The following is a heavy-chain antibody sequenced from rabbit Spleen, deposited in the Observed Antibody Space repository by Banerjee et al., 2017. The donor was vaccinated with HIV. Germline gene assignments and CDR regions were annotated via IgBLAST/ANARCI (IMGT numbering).Heavy chain of an antibody. J-gene: IGHJ3*01. V-gene: IGHV1S40*01. D-gene: IGHD8-1*01. Sequence: QSLEESGGDLVKPGASLTLTCTASGFSFSSTYYMCWVRQAPGKGLEWIACIDIGSSGFTYFASWAKGRFTISKTSSTTVTLQMTRLTAADTATYFCARDTASSFSSYGMDLWGQGTLVTVS. CDR3: ARDTASSFSSYGMDL. CDR1: GFSFSSTYY. CDR2: IDIGSSGFT.